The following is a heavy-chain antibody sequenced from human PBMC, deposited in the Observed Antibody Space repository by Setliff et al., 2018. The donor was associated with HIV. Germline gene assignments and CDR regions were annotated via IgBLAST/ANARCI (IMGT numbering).Heavy chain of an antibody. CDR3: ARGLGQQLGRFWYFDL. D-gene: IGHD6-13*01. Sequence: SETLSLTCAVYSGSFSGYRWTWIRQPPGKGLEWIGSIYHSGSTYYNPSLKSRVTKSVDTSKNQFSLRLSSVTAADTAMYYCARGLGQQLGRFWYFDLWGRGTLVTVSS. CDR1: SGSFSGYR. V-gene: IGHV4-34*01. J-gene: IGHJ2*01. CDR2: IYHSGST.